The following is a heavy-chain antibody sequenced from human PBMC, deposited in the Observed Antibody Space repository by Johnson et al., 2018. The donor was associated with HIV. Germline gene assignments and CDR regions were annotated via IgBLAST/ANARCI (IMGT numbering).Heavy chain of an antibody. CDR3: TKDRPSCRDTSCNNALDI. J-gene: IGHJ3*02. D-gene: IGHD2-2*02. CDR2: IRYDGVGT. CDR1: GFTFSSYG. Sequence: QVQLVESGGGLVRPGESLRLSCVASGFTFSSYGMHWVRQTPGKGLEWVAFIRYDGVGTHYADSVKGRFTLSRDDSTNTMYLQMNSLKTEDTAVYYCTKDRPSCRDTSCNNALDIWGRGTMVTVSS. V-gene: IGHV3-30*02.